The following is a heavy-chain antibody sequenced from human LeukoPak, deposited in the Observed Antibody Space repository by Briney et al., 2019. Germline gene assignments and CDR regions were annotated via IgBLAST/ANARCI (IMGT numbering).Heavy chain of an antibody. Sequence: PSGTLSLTCAVSGGSISSSNWWSWVRQPPGKGLEWIGEIYHSGSTNYNPSLKSRVTISVDKSKNQFSLKLSSVTAADTAVYYCARDPSRVGSSSWYEYYFDYWGQGTLVTVSS. CDR2: IYHSGST. D-gene: IGHD6-13*01. J-gene: IGHJ4*02. CDR3: ARDPSRVGSSSWYEYYFDY. CDR1: GGSISSSNW. V-gene: IGHV4-4*02.